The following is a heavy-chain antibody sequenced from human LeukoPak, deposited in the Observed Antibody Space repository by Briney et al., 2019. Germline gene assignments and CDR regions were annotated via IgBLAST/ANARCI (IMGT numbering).Heavy chain of an antibody. J-gene: IGHJ5*02. Sequence: GGSLRLSCAAPGFTSSSYAMSWVRQAPGKGLGWGSAISGSGWSTYYADSVNGRFTISRDNSKNALYLQMNSLRAEDTAVYYCAKVEGHGEILVVDNWFDPWGQGTLVTVSS. CDR1: GFTSSSYA. CDR2: ISGSGWST. V-gene: IGHV3-23*01. CDR3: AKVEGHGEILVVDNWFDP. D-gene: IGHD3-22*01.